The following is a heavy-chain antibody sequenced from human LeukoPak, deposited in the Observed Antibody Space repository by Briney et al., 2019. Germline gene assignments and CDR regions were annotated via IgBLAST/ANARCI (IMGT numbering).Heavy chain of an antibody. V-gene: IGHV3-13*01. CDR1: GFTFIDYD. J-gene: IGHJ4*02. Sequence: GGTLRLSCAASGFTFIDYDMNWVRQAIGKGLEWVSPIGIRGDTNYYGSVKGRFTISRENAESSLYLQMNSMRAADTAVYYCASGGIQVPGIDEFDYWGQGTLVTVSS. CDR3: ASGGIQVPGIDEFDY. D-gene: IGHD6-19*01. CDR2: IGIRGDT.